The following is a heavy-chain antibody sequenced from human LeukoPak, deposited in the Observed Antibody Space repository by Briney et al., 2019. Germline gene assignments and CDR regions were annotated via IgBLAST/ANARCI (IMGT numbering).Heavy chain of an antibody. J-gene: IGHJ4*02. D-gene: IGHD1-26*01. CDR3: ARAGGSGSYYFDF. CDR2: ISPGDSDT. CDR1: GYIFNSYR. Sequence: GESLKISCKGSGYIFNSYRIGWVRQMPGKGLEWMGIISPGDSDTRYSPSFQGQVTISADKSISTAYLQWSSLKASDTAMYYCARAGGSGSYYFDFWGQGTLVTVSS. V-gene: IGHV5-51*01.